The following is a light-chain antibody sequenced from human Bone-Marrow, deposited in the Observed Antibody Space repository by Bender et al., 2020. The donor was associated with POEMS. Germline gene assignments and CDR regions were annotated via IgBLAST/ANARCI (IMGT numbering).Light chain of an antibody. CDR2: YDN. V-gene: IGLV3-21*04. CDR1: SLGIKS. CDR3: QVWDSGSDHVV. J-gene: IGLJ2*01. Sequence: SYVLIQPPSVSVAPGETASVTCGGHSLGIKSVHWYQQRPGQAPVLVIYYDNDRPSGIPERFSGSSSGNTATLTINNIEAGDEADYYCQVWDSGSDHVVFGGGTKLTVL.